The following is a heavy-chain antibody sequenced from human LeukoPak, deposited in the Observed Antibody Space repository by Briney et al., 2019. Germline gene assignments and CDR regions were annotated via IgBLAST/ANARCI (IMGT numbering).Heavy chain of an antibody. CDR2: IIPILGIA. J-gene: IGHJ6*02. D-gene: IGHD5-18*01. CDR3: ARQLWSGKYYYGMDV. Sequence: SVKVSCKASGGTFSSYAISWVRQAPGQGLEWMGRIIPILGIANYAQKFQGRVTITADKSTSTAYMELSSLRSEDTAVYYCARQLWSGKYYYGMDVWGQGTTVTVSS. V-gene: IGHV1-69*04. CDR1: GGTFSSYA.